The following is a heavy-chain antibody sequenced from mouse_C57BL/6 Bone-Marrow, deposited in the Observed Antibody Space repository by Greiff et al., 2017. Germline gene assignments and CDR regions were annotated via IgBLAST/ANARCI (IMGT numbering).Heavy chain of an antibody. J-gene: IGHJ4*01. CDR2: ISNGGGST. CDR1: GFTFSDYY. V-gene: IGHV5-12*01. CDR3: ARHLYAMDY. Sequence: EVQLVESGGGLVQPGGSLKLSCAASGFTFSDYYMYWVRQTPEKRLEWVAYISNGGGSTYYPDTVKGRVTIARENAKNTLYLQMSRLKSEDTAMYYCARHLYAMDYWGQGTSVTVSS.